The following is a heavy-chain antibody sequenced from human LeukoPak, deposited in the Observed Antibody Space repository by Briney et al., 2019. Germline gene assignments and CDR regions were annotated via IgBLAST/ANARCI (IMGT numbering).Heavy chain of an antibody. V-gene: IGHV4-34*01. CDR2: IYYSGST. J-gene: IGHJ5*02. CDR1: GGSFSGYY. CDR3: ARAISYSGSRGWFDP. D-gene: IGHD1-26*01. Sequence: SETLSLTCAVYGGSFSGYYWGWIRQPPGKGLEWIGSIYYSGSTYYSPSLESRVTISIDTSKNQFSLRLSSVTAADTAVYYCARAISYSGSRGWFDPWGQGTLVTVSS.